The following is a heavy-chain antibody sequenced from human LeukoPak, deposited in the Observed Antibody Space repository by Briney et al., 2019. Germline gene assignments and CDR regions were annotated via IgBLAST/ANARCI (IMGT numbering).Heavy chain of an antibody. CDR2: INHSGST. Sequence: SETLSLTCAVYGGSFSGYYWSWIRQPPGKGLEWIGEINHSGSTNYNPSLKSQVTISVDTSKNQFSLKLSSVTATDTAVYYCARGIPPAATSVDYWGQGTLVTVSS. V-gene: IGHV4-34*01. J-gene: IGHJ4*02. D-gene: IGHD2-15*01. CDR1: GGSFSGYY. CDR3: ARGIPPAATSVDY.